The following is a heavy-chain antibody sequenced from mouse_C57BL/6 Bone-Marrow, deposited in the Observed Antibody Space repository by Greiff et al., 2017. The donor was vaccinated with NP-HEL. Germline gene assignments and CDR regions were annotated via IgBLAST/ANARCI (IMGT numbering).Heavy chain of an antibody. CDR2: IYPGDGDT. J-gene: IGHJ1*03. CDR1: GYAFSSSW. V-gene: IGHV1-82*01. CDR3: ARDLATVVGHGDVEV. Sequence: VQLQQSGPELVKPGASVKISCKASGYAFSSSWMNWVKQRPGKGLEWIGRIYPGDGDTNYNGKFKGKATLTADKSSSTAYMQLSSLTSEDSAVYCCARDLATVVGHGDVEVWGTGTTVTVSS. D-gene: IGHD1-1*01.